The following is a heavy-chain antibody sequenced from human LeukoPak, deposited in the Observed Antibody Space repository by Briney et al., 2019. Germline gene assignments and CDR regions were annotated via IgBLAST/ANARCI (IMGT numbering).Heavy chain of an antibody. D-gene: IGHD5-18*01. CDR2: IKQDGSEK. CDR3: ARSAMAAFDI. Sequence: GGSLRLSCAASGFTFSSHWMSWVRQAPGKGLEWVANIKQDGSEKYYVDSVKGRFTISRDNAKNSLYLQMNSLRAEDTAVYYCARSAMAAFDIWGQGTMVTVSS. V-gene: IGHV3-7*01. CDR1: GFTFSSHW. J-gene: IGHJ3*02.